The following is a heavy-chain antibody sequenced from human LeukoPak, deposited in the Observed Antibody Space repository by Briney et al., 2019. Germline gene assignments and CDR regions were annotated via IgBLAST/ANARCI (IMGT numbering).Heavy chain of an antibody. J-gene: IGHJ4*02. CDR3: VKDRMVRGVLGYYFDY. V-gene: IGHV3-64D*06. Sequence: GGSLRLSCSASGFTFSSYAMHWVRQAPGKGLEYVSAISSNGGSTYYADSVKGGFTISRDNSKNTLYLQMSSLRAEDTAVYYCVKDRMVRGVLGYYFDYWGQGTLVTVSS. D-gene: IGHD3-10*01. CDR1: GFTFSSYA. CDR2: ISSNGGST.